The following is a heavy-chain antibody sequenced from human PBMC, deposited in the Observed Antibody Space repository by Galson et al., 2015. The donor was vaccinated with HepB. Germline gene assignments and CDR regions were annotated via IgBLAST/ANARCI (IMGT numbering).Heavy chain of an antibody. D-gene: IGHD5-12*01. CDR2: INPKSGGT. CDR1: GYTFSGYY. J-gene: IGHJ3*02. Sequence: SCKASGYTFSGYYMHWLRQAPGQGLEGRGGINPKSGGTNYAQKFQGRFTMTRDTSISTAYMELIRLTSDDTAVYYCARDSRGYKQGDTDFDIWGQGTLVTVSS. CDR3: ARDSRGYKQGDTDFDI. V-gene: IGHV1-2*02.